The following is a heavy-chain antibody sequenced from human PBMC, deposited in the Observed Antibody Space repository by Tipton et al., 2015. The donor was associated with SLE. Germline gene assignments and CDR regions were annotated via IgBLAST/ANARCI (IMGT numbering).Heavy chain of an antibody. CDR1: GGSFSGYF. J-gene: IGHJ3*02. V-gene: IGHV4-34*01. D-gene: IGHD3-3*01. Sequence: TLSLTCAVYGGSFSGYFWSWIRQLPDKGLEWIGEINHSGTTNCNPSLKSRVTISVDTSKNQFSLKLSSVTAADTAEYYCARGGSKHYDFWGRQMGPHAFDIWGQETKVTVSS. CDR3: ARGGSKHYDFWGRQMGPHAFDI. CDR2: INHSGTT.